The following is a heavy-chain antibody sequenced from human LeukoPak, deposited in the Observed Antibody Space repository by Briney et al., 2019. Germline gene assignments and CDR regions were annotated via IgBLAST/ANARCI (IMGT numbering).Heavy chain of an antibody. CDR1: GGTFSSYA. Sequence: SVKVSCKASGGTFSSYAISWVRQAPGQGLEWMGGIIPILGTASYAQKFQGRVTITADESTSTAYMELSSLRSEDTAVYYCARGTEPRYQLLLFWGQGTLVTVSS. J-gene: IGHJ4*02. CDR2: IIPILGTA. V-gene: IGHV1-69*13. D-gene: IGHD2-2*01. CDR3: ARGTEPRYQLLLF.